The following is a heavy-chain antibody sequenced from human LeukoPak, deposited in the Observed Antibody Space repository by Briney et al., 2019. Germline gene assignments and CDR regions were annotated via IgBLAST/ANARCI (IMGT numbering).Heavy chain of an antibody. CDR2: IKQDGSDK. V-gene: IGHV3-7*01. Sequence: GGSLRLSCVASGFTFSSYWMSWVRQAPGKGLEWVANIKQDGSDKYYVDSVKGRFTISRDNAKNSLYLQMNSLRAEDTAVYYCASGQKLGFWGQGTLVTVSS. CDR3: ASGQKLGF. J-gene: IGHJ4*02. D-gene: IGHD6-13*01. CDR1: GFTFSSYW.